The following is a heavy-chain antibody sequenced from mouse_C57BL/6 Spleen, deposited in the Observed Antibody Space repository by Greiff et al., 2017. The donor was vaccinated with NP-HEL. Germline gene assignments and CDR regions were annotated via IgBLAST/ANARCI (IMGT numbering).Heavy chain of an antibody. D-gene: IGHD2-5*01. CDR2: IYPRSGNT. CDR3: ARGYYSNYEYCDV. Sequence: VKLMESGAELARPGASVKLSCKASGYTFTSYGISWVKQRTGQGLEWIGEIYPRSGNTYYNEKFKGKATLTADKSSSTAYMELRSLTSEDSAVYFCARGYYSNYEYCDVWGTGTTVTVSS. CDR1: GYTFTSYG. V-gene: IGHV1-81*01. J-gene: IGHJ1*03.